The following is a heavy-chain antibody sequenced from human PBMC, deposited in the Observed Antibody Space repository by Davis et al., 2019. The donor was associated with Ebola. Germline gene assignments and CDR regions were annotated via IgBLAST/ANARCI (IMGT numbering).Heavy chain of an antibody. D-gene: IGHD5-12*01. Sequence: MPSETLSPTCSVSGGSIRSSPYYWGWVRQPPGKVLEWIGNIYYSGSTYYNPSLKSRVTISVDTSKNQFSLNLSSVTAADTALYYCARGREYNAYAPFDLWGQGTLVTVSS. CDR2: IYYSGST. CDR1: GGSIRSSPYY. J-gene: IGHJ4*02. CDR3: ARGREYNAYAPFDL. V-gene: IGHV4-39*01.